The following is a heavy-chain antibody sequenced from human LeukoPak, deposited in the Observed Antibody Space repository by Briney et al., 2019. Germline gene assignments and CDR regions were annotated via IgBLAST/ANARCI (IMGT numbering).Heavy chain of an antibody. V-gene: IGHV3-53*01. CDR1: GFTVSSNY. CDR3: ARDVDDYGDHDAFDI. Sequence: PGGSLRLSCAASGFTVSSNYMSWVRQAPGKGLELVSFIYRGGSTYYADSVKGRFTISRDNAKNSLYLQMNSLRAEDTAVYYCARDVDDYGDHDAFDIWGKGTTVTISS. J-gene: IGHJ3*02. CDR2: IYRGGST. D-gene: IGHD4-17*01.